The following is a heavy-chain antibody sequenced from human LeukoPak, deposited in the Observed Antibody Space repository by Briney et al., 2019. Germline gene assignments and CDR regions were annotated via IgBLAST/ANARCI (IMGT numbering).Heavy chain of an antibody. CDR3: ARQPDDEIVGGTRFDY. Sequence: ASVKLSCKASGYSFTSYGISWRRLAPGQGLELMGLISSYNGNTNYAQKLQSRVTMTTDTSTSTASMELRSLRSDDTAVYYCARQPDDEIVGGTRFDYWGQGTLVTVSS. CDR1: GYSFTSYG. D-gene: IGHD1-26*01. V-gene: IGHV1-18*01. J-gene: IGHJ4*02. CDR2: ISSYNGNT.